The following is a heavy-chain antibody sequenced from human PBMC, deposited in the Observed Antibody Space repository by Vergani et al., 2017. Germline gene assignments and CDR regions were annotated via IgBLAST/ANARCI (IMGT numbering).Heavy chain of an antibody. CDR3: AKGMDYGVDCYYYFDC. D-gene: IGHD2-21*02. Sequence: EVQLLESGGGLVQPGGSLRLSCAASGFTFSSYAMSWVRQAPGKGLEWVSAISGSGGSTYYADSVKGRFNISRDNSKNTLYLQMNSLRAEDTAVYYCAKGMDYGVDCYYYFDCVGEGVLVTVSS. V-gene: IGHV3-23*01. CDR2: ISGSGGST. J-gene: IGHJ4*02. CDR1: GFTFSSYA.